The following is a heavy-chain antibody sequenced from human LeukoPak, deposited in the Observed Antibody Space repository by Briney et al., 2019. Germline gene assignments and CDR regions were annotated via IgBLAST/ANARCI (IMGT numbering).Heavy chain of an antibody. Sequence: PGGSLRLSCAASGFTFSSYAMSWVRQAPGKGPEWVSAISGSGGSTYYADSVKGRFTISRDNSKNTLYLQMNSLRAEDTAVYYCAKEYYYDSSGYYPIYYYYYGMDVWGQGTTVTVSS. J-gene: IGHJ6*02. V-gene: IGHV3-23*01. D-gene: IGHD3-22*01. CDR2: ISGSGGST. CDR1: GFTFSSYA. CDR3: AKEYYYDSSGYYPIYYYYYGMDV.